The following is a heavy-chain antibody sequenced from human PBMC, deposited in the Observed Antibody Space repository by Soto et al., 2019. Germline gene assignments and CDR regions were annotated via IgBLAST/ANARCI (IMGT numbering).Heavy chain of an antibody. D-gene: IGHD1-1*01. V-gene: IGHV4-34*01. CDR3: ARVERGTATTVVDAFDI. CDR1: GGFVSSRSYY. J-gene: IGHJ3*02. Sequence: PSETLSLTCAVYGGFVSSRSYYWSWIRQPPGKGLEWIGEMSHSGGTHFNPSLKSRVTISVDTSKNQFSLKMSSVTAADTALYYCARVERGTATTVVDAFDIWGPGTMVTVSS. CDR2: MSHSGGT.